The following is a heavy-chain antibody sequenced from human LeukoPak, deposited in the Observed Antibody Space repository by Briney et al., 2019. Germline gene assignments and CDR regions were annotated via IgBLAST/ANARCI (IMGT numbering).Heavy chain of an antibody. J-gene: IGHJ5*02. CDR2: IYYSGTT. V-gene: IGHV4-31*03. CDR1: GGSISSGSYY. CDR3: ARREDYGDYRVFDP. D-gene: IGHD4-17*01. Sequence: PSETLSLTCTVSGGSISSGSYYCSWIRQHPGKGLEWIGYIYYSGTTYYNPSLKNRLTISLDMSKNQFSLKLSSVTAADTAVYYCARREDYGDYRVFDPWGQGTLVNVSS.